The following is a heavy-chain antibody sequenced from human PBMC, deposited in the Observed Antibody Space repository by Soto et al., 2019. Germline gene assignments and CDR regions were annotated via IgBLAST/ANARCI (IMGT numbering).Heavy chain of an antibody. Sequence: SETLSLTCAVSGVSISSGSWWTWVRQSPQRGLEYIGEIFHDGTANYYPSFERRVAISVDTSKNQFSLKLTSVTAADTAIYFCARIVYDTSLNYMYFDFWGQGTLVTVSS. CDR1: GVSISSGSW. V-gene: IGHV4-4*02. J-gene: IGHJ4*02. D-gene: IGHD3-22*01. CDR3: ARIVYDTSLNYMYFDF. CDR2: IFHDGTA.